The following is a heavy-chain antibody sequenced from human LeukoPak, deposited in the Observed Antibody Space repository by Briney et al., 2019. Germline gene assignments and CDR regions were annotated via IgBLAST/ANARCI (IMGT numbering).Heavy chain of an antibody. Sequence: ASVKVSSKASGSPFFGYYLHWVRQAPGQGLGWMAWIDPYTGNTHYAQKFQGRITVTRDTSISTTYMELSWLTSDDTALYYCAREYSSSEHWGQGTLVTVSS. CDR1: GSPFFGYY. CDR3: AREYSSSEH. V-gene: IGHV1-2*02. J-gene: IGHJ1*01. D-gene: IGHD5-12*01. CDR2: IDPYTGNT.